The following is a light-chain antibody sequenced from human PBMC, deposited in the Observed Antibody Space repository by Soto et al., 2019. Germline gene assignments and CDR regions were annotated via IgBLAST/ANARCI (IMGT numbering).Light chain of an antibody. CDR2: DAS. Sequence: DIQMTQSPSSLSASIGDRVTITCQASQDIRNYLNWYQHKAGKAPQLLIFDASNLQRGVPSRFSGSGSGTDYTFTISSLQPEDIATYYRQQYSNSPSFTFGPGTKVDIK. J-gene: IGKJ3*01. CDR1: QDIRNY. CDR3: QQYSNSPSFT. V-gene: IGKV1-33*01.